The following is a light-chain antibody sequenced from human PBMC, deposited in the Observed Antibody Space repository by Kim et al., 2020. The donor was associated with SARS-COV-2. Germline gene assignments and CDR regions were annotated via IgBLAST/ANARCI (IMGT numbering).Light chain of an antibody. CDR1: QDISRF. CDR3: QQTYSAPRT. CDR2: TAS. J-gene: IGKJ1*01. Sequence: DIQMTQSPSSLSASVGDRVTITCRASQDISRFLNWYQQKPGKAPKLLIYTASSLQSGVPSRFTGSGSETDFTLTISSLQPEDFATYYYQQTYSAPRTFGQGTKVDIK. V-gene: IGKV1-39*01.